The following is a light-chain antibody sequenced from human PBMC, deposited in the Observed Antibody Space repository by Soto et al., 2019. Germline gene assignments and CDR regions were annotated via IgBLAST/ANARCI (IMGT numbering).Light chain of an antibody. Sequence: TQPGIVYGFPGQLITLSCTSTNRVVGSYNLVSWYQQHPGKAPKLMIYEGSKRPSGVSNRYSGSKSGNTASLTISGLQAEDEADYYCCSYAGSSSYVFGTGTKVTVL. CDR2: EGS. V-gene: IGLV2-23*01. CDR3: CSYAGSSSYV. CDR1: NRVVGSYNL. J-gene: IGLJ1*01.